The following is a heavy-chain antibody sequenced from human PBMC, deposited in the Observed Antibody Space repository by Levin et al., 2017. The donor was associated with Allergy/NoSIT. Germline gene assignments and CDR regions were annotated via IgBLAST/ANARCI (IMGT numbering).Heavy chain of an antibody. Sequence: SQTLSLTCTVSGGSISDYYWSWIRQPPGKGLEWIGSNYYSGSSNYNPSLKSRVTISVDTSKNQFSLRLTSLTAADTAVYFCARDSPIPLWGQGTLVTVSS. D-gene: IGHD2-21*01. J-gene: IGHJ4*02. CDR3: ARDSPIPL. CDR1: GGSISDYY. V-gene: IGHV4-59*01. CDR2: NYYSGSS.